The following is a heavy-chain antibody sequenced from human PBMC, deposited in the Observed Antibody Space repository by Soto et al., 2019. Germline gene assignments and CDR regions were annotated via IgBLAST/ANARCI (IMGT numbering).Heavy chain of an antibody. J-gene: IGHJ6*02. CDR1: GGPINTYY. D-gene: IGHD6-6*01. Sequence: SETLSLTCNVSGGPINTYYWSWIRQPPGKGLEWIGHIFYRGNTNYSPSLKSRVTISVDTSKKQFSLKLSSVTAADTAVYYCARGAGVAARSSARLGTCYYGMDVWGQGTTVT. CDR3: ARGAGVAARSSARLGTCYYGMDV. V-gene: IGHV4-59*12. CDR2: IFYRGNT.